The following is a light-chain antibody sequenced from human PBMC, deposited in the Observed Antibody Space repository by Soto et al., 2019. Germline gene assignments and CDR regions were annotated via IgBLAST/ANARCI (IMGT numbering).Light chain of an antibody. J-gene: IGKJ4*01. V-gene: IGKV3-15*01. Sequence: EIVLTQSPATLSVSPGGRATLSCSASQSISTKLAWYQQKPGQAPRLLIYGASTRAPGIPVRFSGSGSGTEFTLTITSLQSEDFAVYYCQEYNDWRPITFGGGTKV. CDR2: GAS. CDR1: QSISTK. CDR3: QEYNDWRPIT.